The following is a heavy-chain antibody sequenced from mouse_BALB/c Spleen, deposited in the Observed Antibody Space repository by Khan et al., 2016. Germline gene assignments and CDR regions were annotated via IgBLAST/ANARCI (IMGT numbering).Heavy chain of an antibody. V-gene: IGHV2-6-7*01. J-gene: IGHJ3*01. CDR2: IWGDGST. CDR1: GFSLTGFS. Sequence: VQLQESGPGLVAPSQSLSITCTVSGFSLTGFSVNWVRQPPGKALEWLGMIWGDGSTDYNSALKSRLSFSKDDSKSQVFLKMNSLQTDDTAGYFCASYYDDDGGFAYWGQGTLVTVSA. CDR3: ASYYDDDGGFAY. D-gene: IGHD2-4*01.